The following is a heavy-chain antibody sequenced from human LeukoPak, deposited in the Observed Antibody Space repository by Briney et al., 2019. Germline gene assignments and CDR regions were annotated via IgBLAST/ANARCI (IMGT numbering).Heavy chain of an antibody. Sequence: ASVKVSCKASGYTFTSYYMHWVRQAPGQGLGWMGIINPSGGSTSYAQKFQGRVTMTRDMSTSTVYMELSSLRSEDTAVYYCARDLPRYYDSSGPRPNPYDYWGQGTLVTVSS. CDR1: GYTFTSYY. V-gene: IGHV1-46*01. CDR2: INPSGGST. D-gene: IGHD3-22*01. J-gene: IGHJ4*02. CDR3: ARDLPRYYDSSGPRPNPYDY.